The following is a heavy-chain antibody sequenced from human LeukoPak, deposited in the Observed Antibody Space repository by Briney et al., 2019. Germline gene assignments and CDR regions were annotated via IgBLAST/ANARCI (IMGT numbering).Heavy chain of an antibody. CDR2: IIPIFGTA. CDR1: GGTFSSYA. D-gene: IGHD3-16*02. V-gene: IGHV1-69*05. Sequence: ASVKVSCKASGGTFSSYAICWVRQAPGQGLEWMGGIIPIFGTANYAQKFQGRVTITTDESTSTAYMELSSLRSEDTAVYYCATDNLGDQLTFDAFDIWGQGTMVTVSS. CDR3: ATDNLGDQLTFDAFDI. J-gene: IGHJ3*02.